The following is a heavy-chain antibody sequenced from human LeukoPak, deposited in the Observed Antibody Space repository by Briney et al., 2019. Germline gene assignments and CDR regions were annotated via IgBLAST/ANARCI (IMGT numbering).Heavy chain of an antibody. Sequence: GESLKISCKGSGYSFTSYWIGWVRQMPGKGLEWMGIIYPGDSDTRYSPSFQGQVTISDDKSISTAYLQWSSLKASDTAMYYCARFATEYSSSSRFDPWGQGTLVTVSS. CDR3: ARFATEYSSSSRFDP. CDR2: IYPGDSDT. V-gene: IGHV5-51*01. CDR1: GYSFTSYW. D-gene: IGHD6-6*01. J-gene: IGHJ5*02.